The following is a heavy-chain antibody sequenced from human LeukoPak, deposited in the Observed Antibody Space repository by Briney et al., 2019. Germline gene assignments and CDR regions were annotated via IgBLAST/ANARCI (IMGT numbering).Heavy chain of an antibody. Sequence: SGTLSLTCTVSRGSISSYYWSWIRQPAGKRLEWIGRMDASGRSNYNSSLKSRVTMSVDRSKNQFSLNLTSVTAADTAVYYCARQVGSFTMMPWGQGSLVTVSS. CDR1: RGSISSYY. V-gene: IGHV4-4*07. D-gene: IGHD3-22*01. CDR2: MDASGRS. J-gene: IGHJ5*02. CDR3: ARQVGSFTMMP.